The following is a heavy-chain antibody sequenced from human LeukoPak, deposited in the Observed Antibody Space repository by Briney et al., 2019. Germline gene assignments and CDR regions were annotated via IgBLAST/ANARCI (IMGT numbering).Heavy chain of an antibody. Sequence: ASVKVSCKASGYSFTSFGMNWVRQAPGQGLEWMGWINPNSCGTNYAQKFQGRVTMTRDTSINTAYMELSRLRSDDTAVSYCAKLVVTKGGYFDYWGRGTLATVSS. CDR1: GYSFTSFG. V-gene: IGHV1-2*02. CDR2: INPNSCGT. CDR3: AKLVVTKGGYFDY. J-gene: IGHJ4*02. D-gene: IGHD3-22*01.